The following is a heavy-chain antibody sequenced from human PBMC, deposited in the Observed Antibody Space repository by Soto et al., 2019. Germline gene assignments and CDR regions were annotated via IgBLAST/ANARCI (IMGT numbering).Heavy chain of an antibody. CDR2: IGGRGGST. CDR3: AKQGDYDFWSSSNNWLDP. V-gene: IGHV3-23*01. Sequence: PGGSLRLSCAASGFSFSSYAISWFRQSPGKGLEWVSSIGGRGGSTYYADSVKGRFTISRDNSKNTVYLQMNSLRVEDTAVYYCAKQGDYDFWSSSNNWLDPWGQGTLVTVSS. J-gene: IGHJ5*02. D-gene: IGHD3-3*01. CDR1: GFSFSSYA.